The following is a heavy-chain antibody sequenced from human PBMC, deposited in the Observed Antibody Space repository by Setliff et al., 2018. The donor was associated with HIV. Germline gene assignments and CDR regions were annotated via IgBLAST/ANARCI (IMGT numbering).Heavy chain of an antibody. CDR1: GYSISSSSYY. CDR3: ARLGDSGYDFRGYFDY. J-gene: IGHJ4*02. V-gene: IGHV4-39*01. CDR2: VYYSGGT. D-gene: IGHD5-12*01. Sequence: PSETLSLTCVVSGYSISSSSYYWGWIRQPPGKGLEWLANVYYSGGTYYNPSLNSRVTISVDTSRNQFSLKLTSVTAADTALYFCARLGDSGYDFRGYFDYWGQGKLVTVSS.